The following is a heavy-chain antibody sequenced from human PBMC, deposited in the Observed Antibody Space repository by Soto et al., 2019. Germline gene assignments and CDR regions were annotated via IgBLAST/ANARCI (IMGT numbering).Heavy chain of an antibody. Sequence: QVQLVQSGAEVKKPGSSVKVSCKASGGTFSSYAISWVRQAPGQGLEWMGGIIPIFGTANYAQKFQGRVTITGEESTSTAYMELSSLRSEDTAVYYCARAGYYYDSSGYYAVHYYYYGMDVWGQGTTVTVSS. J-gene: IGHJ6*02. CDR1: GGTFSSYA. CDR2: IIPIFGTA. CDR3: ARAGYYYDSSGYYAVHYYYYGMDV. D-gene: IGHD3-22*01. V-gene: IGHV1-69*01.